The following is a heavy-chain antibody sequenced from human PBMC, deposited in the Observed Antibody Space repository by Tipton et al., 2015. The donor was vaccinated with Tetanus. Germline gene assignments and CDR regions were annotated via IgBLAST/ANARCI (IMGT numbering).Heavy chain of an antibody. J-gene: IGHJ4*02. CDR2: IYFEGST. CDR3: ARIYDFWSGYYSDH. CDR1: GASISDKKYY. V-gene: IGHV4-39*01. D-gene: IGHD3-3*01. Sequence: SGASISDKKYYWGWIRQAPGKGLEWIASIYFEGSTYYSPSLKSRVTISVDTSKNQFSLKLSSVTAADTAVYYCARIYDFWSGYYSDHWGQGTLVTVSS.